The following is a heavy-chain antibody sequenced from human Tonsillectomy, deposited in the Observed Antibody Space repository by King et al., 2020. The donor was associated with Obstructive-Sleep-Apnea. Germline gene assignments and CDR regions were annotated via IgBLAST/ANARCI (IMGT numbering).Heavy chain of an antibody. Sequence: QVQLQQSGPGLVKPSQTLSLTCAISGDSVSSNSAAWNWIRQSPSRGLEWLGRTYYRSKWYNDYAVSVKSRITINPDTSKNQFSLQLNSVTPEDTAVYYCARVGNYDFWGVRNAFDIWGQGTMVTVSS. D-gene: IGHD3-3*01. V-gene: IGHV6-1*01. CDR1: GDSVSSNSAA. J-gene: IGHJ3*02. CDR3: ARVGNYDFWGVRNAFDI. CDR2: TYYRSKWYN.